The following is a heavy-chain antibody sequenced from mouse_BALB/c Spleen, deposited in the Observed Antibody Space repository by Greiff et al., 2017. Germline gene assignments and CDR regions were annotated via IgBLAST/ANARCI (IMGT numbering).Heavy chain of an antibody. CDR2: INPNYDST. CDR1: GYTFTDYN. J-gene: IGHJ3*01. V-gene: IGHV1-18*01. Sequence: VQLQQSGAELVKPGASVKISCKASGYTFTDYNMYWVKQSHGKSLEWIGDINPNYDSTSYNQKFKGKATLTVDKSSSTAYMELRSLTSEDTAVYYCASGSNYYGSSGFAYWGQGTLVTVSA. CDR3: ASGSNYYGSSGFAY. D-gene: IGHD1-1*01.